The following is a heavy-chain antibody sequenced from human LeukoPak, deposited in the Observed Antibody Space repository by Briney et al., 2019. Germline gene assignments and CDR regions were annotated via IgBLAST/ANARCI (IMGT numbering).Heavy chain of an antibody. D-gene: IGHD3-22*01. CDR2: INPSGGST. CDR1: GYTFTSYY. Sequence: ASVKVSCKASGYTFTSYYMHWVRQAPGQGLEWMGIINPSGGSTSYAQKFQGRVTMTRDTSTSTVYMEVSSLRSEDTAVYYCAQTYYYDSSGSGSGGFDIWGQGTMVTVSS. V-gene: IGHV1-46*01. J-gene: IGHJ3*02. CDR3: AQTYYYDSSGSGSGGFDI.